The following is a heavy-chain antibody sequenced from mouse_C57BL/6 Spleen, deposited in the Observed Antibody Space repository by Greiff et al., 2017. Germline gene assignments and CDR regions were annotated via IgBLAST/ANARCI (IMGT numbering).Heavy chain of an antibody. J-gene: IGHJ4*01. Sequence: DVMLVESGGGLVKPGGSLKLSCAASGFTFSDYGMHWVRQAPEKGLEWVAYISSGSSTIYYADTVKGRFTISRDNAKNTLFLQMTSLRSEDTAMYYCARPDFYYGSALYAMDYWGQGTSVTVSS. CDR3: ARPDFYYGSALYAMDY. CDR2: ISSGSSTI. D-gene: IGHD1-1*01. CDR1: GFTFSDYG. V-gene: IGHV5-17*01.